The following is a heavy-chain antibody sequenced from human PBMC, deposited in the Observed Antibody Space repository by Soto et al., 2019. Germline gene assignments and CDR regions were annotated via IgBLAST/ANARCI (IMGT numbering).Heavy chain of an antibody. D-gene: IGHD1-26*01. CDR2: IYWDDSK. CDR3: AHAYGGRSLY. CDR1: GFSLTTDRVG. J-gene: IGHJ4*02. V-gene: IGHV2-5*02. Sequence: QITLKESGPTLVKPTQTLTLTCTFSGFSLTTDRVGVGWIRQPPGEALEWLAVIYWDDSKTYRPSLESRLTITKDTSKNQVALTMTSMDSLDTAPYYCAHAYGGRSLYWGQGTLVTVSS.